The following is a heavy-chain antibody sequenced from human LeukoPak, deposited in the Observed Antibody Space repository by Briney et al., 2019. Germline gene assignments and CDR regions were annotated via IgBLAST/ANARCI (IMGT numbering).Heavy chain of an antibody. V-gene: IGHV4-39*01. CDR2: MYHSGGS. CDR1: GGSISSNCY. J-gene: IGHJ5*02. D-gene: IGHD2-2*01. Sequence: SSETLSLTCTVSGGSISSNCYWGWIRQPPGKGLEWIGSMYHSGGSYYNPSLKSRVTMSVDTSKNQFSLELSSVTAADTAVYYCARQDRHCSSAIYPVLNWFDPWGQGTLVPVSS. CDR3: ARQDRHCSSAIYPVLNWFDP.